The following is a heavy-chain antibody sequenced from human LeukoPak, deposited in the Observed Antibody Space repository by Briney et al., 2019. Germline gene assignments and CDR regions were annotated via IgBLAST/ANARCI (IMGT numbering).Heavy chain of an antibody. CDR2: ISSSSSTI. V-gene: IGHV3-48*01. CDR1: GFTFSSYS. D-gene: IGHD3-10*01. J-gene: IGHJ6*03. CDR3: ARVYVMGPYYYGSGSPSPMYV. Sequence: GGSLRLSCAASGFTFSSYSMNWVRQAPGKGLEWVSYISSSSSTIYYADSVKGRFTISRDNAKNSLYLQMNSLRAEDTAVYYCARVYVMGPYYYGSGSPSPMYVWGKGTTVTVSS.